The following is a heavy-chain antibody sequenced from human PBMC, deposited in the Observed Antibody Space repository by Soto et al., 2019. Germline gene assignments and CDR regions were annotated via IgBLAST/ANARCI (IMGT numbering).Heavy chain of an antibody. Sequence: EVQVVESGGGLVQPGGSLRLSCAASGFTFSDHYMDWVRQAPGKGLEWVGSSRNKAISYSTEYAASVRGRFTISRDDSGDSVYLEMNSLKTEDTAVYYCAGDIVGTGSYWGQGTLVTVSS. CDR1: GFTFSDHY. J-gene: IGHJ4*02. CDR3: AGDIVGTGSY. V-gene: IGHV3-72*01. D-gene: IGHD5-12*01. CDR2: SRNKAISYST.